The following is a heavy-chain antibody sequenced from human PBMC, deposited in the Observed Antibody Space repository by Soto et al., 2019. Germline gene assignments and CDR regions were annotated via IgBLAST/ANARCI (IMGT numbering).Heavy chain of an antibody. J-gene: IGHJ5*02. CDR3: AKNQGVELVPLATVDWFDP. Sequence: GGSLRLSCVASVFIFESFGMSWVRQAPGTGPELISSISGSGFKKYYADSVKGRFTISRDNSKSTVYLELNNLSAEDTAVYHCAKNQGVELVPLATVDWFDPWGQGSVVTVSS. CDR2: ISGSGFKK. V-gene: IGHV3-23*01. D-gene: IGHD1-26*01. CDR1: VFIFESFG.